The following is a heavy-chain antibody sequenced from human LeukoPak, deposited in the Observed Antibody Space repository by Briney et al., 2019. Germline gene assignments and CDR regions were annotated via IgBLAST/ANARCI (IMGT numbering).Heavy chain of an antibody. CDR3: AKDQSGYYAY. CDR2: ISGSGVST. J-gene: IGHJ4*02. D-gene: IGHD3-22*01. V-gene: IGHV3-23*01. CDR1: GFTFSSYA. Sequence: PGGSLRLSRAASGFTFSSYAMSWVRQAPGKGLEWVSGISGSGVSTYYADSVKGRFTISRDNSKNTLYLQMNSLRAEDTAVYYCAKDQSGYYAYWGQGTLVTVSS.